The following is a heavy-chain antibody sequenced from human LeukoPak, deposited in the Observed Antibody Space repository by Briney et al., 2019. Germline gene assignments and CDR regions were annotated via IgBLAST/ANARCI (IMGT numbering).Heavy chain of an antibody. CDR3: ARSGYYSQNRYGYVPPANYGMDV. D-gene: IGHD5-18*01. CDR1: RYNFISYG. Sequence: ASVKVSCKASRYNFISYGISWVRQAPGQGLEWMGWVSPYNDKTEFSQNFHGRVTLTTETSTTTAYLELRRLTSDDTAHYYCARSGYYSQNRYGYVPPANYGMDVWGQGTTVIVSS. CDR2: VSPYNDKT. V-gene: IGHV1-18*04. J-gene: IGHJ6*02.